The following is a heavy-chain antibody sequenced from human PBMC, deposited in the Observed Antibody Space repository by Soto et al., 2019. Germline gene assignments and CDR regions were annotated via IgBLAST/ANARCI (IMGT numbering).Heavy chain of an antibody. V-gene: IGHV4-31*03. D-gene: IGHD3-10*01. CDR2: IYYSGST. CDR3: ARVYMVRGTIIRYFDY. CDR1: GGSISSGGYY. J-gene: IGHJ4*02. Sequence: PSETLSLTCTVSGGSISSGGYYWSWIRQHPGKGPEWIGYIYYSGSTYYNPSLKSRVTISVDKSKNQFSLKLSSVTAADTAVYYCARVYMVRGTIIRYFDYWGQGTLVTVSS.